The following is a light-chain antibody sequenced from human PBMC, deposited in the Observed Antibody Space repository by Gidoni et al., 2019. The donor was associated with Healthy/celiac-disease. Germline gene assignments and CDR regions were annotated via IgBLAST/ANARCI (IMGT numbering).Light chain of an antibody. CDR2: EVS. CDR3: SSYTSSSPWV. Sequence: SALTQPASVSGSHGQSITISCTGTSSDVGGYNYVSWYQQHPGKAPKRMIYEVSNRPSGVSDRFSGSKSGNTASLTLSGLQAEDEADYYCSSYTSSSPWVFGGGTKLTVL. CDR1: SSDVGGYNY. J-gene: IGLJ3*02. V-gene: IGLV2-14*01.